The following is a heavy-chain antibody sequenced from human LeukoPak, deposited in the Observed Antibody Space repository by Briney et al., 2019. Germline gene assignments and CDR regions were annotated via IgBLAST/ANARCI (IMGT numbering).Heavy chain of an antibody. Sequence: ASVKVSCKASGYTFTSYGISWVRQAPGQGLEWMGWINPNSGGTNYAQKFQGRVTMTRDTSISTAYMELSRLRSDDTAVYYCARAKSMATITFLGYWGQGTLVTVSS. D-gene: IGHD5-24*01. CDR2: INPNSGGT. J-gene: IGHJ4*02. CDR3: ARAKSMATITFLGY. CDR1: GYTFTSYG. V-gene: IGHV1-2*02.